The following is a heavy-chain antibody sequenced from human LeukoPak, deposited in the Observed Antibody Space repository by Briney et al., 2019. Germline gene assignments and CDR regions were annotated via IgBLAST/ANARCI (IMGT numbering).Heavy chain of an antibody. D-gene: IGHD6-19*01. Sequence: ASVKVSCKTSGYTFIGHYMHWVRQAPGHGLEWMGWFSPKTGGSHFAQKFQGRVTMTRDTSISTAYMELSRLRSDDTAMYYCARSSGWKYNIDYWGQGTLVTVSS. J-gene: IGHJ4*02. CDR2: FSPKTGGS. CDR1: GYTFIGHY. CDR3: ARSSGWKYNIDY. V-gene: IGHV1-2*02.